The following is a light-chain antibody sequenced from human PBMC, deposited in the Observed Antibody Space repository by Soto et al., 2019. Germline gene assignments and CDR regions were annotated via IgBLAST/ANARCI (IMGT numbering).Light chain of an antibody. CDR1: QSLLYVDGKTY. J-gene: IGKJ1*01. Sequence: DIVMTQTPLSLSVTPGQSASISCKSSQSLLYVDGKTYLFWYLQKPGQPPQLLLYEVSNRFSGVPERLSGSGSGTDFTLKISRVEAGDVGVYYCMQSTLFPWTFGQGTKVEIK. CDR2: EVS. V-gene: IGKV2D-29*01. CDR3: MQSTLFPWT.